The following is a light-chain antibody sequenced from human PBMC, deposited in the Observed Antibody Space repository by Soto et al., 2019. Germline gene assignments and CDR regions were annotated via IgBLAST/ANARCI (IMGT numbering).Light chain of an antibody. V-gene: IGKV3-20*01. J-gene: IGKJ2*01. CDR3: QQYGSSPLT. CDR2: GAS. CDR1: QSVSSSY. Sequence: EIVLTQSPDTLSLSPGERATLSCRASQSVSSSYLAWYQQKPGQAPRLLIYGASSRATGIPDRFSGSGSGTDFTLVISRLEPEDFAVYYCQQYGSSPLTFGPGTKLEIK.